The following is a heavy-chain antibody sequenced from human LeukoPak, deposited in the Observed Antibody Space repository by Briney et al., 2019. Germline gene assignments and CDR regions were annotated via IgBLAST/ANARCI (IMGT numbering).Heavy chain of an antibody. D-gene: IGHD3-10*01. J-gene: IGHJ6*02. Sequence: GGSLRLSCAASGFIFSDHQMDWVRQAPGKGLEWVGRSRNRTNSYTTEYAASVKGRFTISRDDSENSVYLQMNSLKTEDTAVYYCARLYYYGSGSYSGMDVWGQGTTVTVSS. V-gene: IGHV3-72*01. CDR2: SRNRTNSYTT. CDR3: ARLYYYGSGSYSGMDV. CDR1: GFIFSDHQ.